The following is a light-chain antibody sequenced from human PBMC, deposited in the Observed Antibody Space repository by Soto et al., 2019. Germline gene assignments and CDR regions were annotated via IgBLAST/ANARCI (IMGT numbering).Light chain of an antibody. Sequence: IQMTQSPSSLSASVGDRVTITCRTTQNIRNYLNWYQQKPGKAPKLLIYAASGLQSGVPSRFSGSGSGTEFTLTISSLQPDDFATYYCQQYKSYRAFGQGTKVDI. J-gene: IGKJ1*01. CDR3: QQYKSYRA. V-gene: IGKV1-16*01. CDR1: QNIRNY. CDR2: AAS.